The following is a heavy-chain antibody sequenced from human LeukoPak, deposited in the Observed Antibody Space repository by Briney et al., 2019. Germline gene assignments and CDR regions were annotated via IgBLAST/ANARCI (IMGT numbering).Heavy chain of an antibody. CDR2: ISYDGSNK. J-gene: IGHJ4*02. V-gene: IGHV3-30*04. CDR1: GFTFSSYA. CDR3: ARPREGIVGATLID. Sequence: GGSLRLSCAASGFTFSSYAMHWVRQAPGKGLEWVAVISYDGSNKYYADSVKGRFTISRDNSKNTLYLQMNSLRAEDTAVYYCARPREGIVGATLIDWGQGTLVTVSS. D-gene: IGHD1-26*01.